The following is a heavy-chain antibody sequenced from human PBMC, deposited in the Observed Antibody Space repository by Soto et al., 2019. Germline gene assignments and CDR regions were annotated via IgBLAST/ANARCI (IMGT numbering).Heavy chain of an antibody. CDR2: IGWNSGSI. J-gene: IGHJ5*02. V-gene: IGHV3-9*01. D-gene: IGHD1-1*01. CDR1: GFTFDDYG. Sequence: EVQLVESGGGLVQPGRSVRLSCAASGFTFDDYGMHWVRQAPGKGLEWVSGIGWNSGSIGYADSVKGRFIISRDNAKNSVYLQMNNLRPEDTAFYFCAKVSTTHTFGPLDPWGQGTVVTVSS. CDR3: AKVSTTHTFGPLDP.